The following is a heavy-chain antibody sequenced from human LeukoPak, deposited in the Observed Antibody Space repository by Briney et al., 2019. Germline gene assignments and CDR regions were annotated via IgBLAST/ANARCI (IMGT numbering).Heavy chain of an antibody. D-gene: IGHD2-2*01. V-gene: IGHV4-4*02. CDR2: INHSGST. CDR3: ARHAGRYCSSTSCFPWDYYYYYMDV. CDR1: GGSISSSNW. J-gene: IGHJ6*03. Sequence: SETLSLTCAVSGGSISSSNWWSWVRQPPGKGLEWIGEINHSGSTNYNPSLKSRVTISVDTSKNQFSLKLSSVTAADTAVYYCARHAGRYCSSTSCFPWDYYYYYMDVWGKGTTVTISS.